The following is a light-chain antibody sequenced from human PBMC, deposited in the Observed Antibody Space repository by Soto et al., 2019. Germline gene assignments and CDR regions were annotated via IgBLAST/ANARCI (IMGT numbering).Light chain of an antibody. CDR3: LQHNSYPLT. J-gene: IGKJ4*01. V-gene: IGKV1-17*01. Sequence: DIQVTQSPSSLSASVGDRVTITCRASQGIRVDLGWYQQKPGKAPKRLIYAASSLQSGVPSRFSGSGSGTEFTLTISSLQPDDFATYYCLQHNSYPLTFGGGTKVEIK. CDR1: QGIRVD. CDR2: AAS.